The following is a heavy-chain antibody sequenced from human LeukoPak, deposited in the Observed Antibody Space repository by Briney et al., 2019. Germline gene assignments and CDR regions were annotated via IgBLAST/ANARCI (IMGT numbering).Heavy chain of an antibody. CDR1: GGTFSSYA. J-gene: IGHJ5*02. D-gene: IGHD3-22*01. V-gene: IGHV1-69*05. CDR3: ARVITTPESGSQWFDP. Sequence: SVKVSCKASGGTFSSYAISWVRQAPGQGLEWMGRIIPIFGTANYAQKFQGRVTITTDESTSTAYMKLSSLGSEDTAVYYCARVITTPESGSQWFDPWGQGTLVTVSS. CDR2: IIPIFGTA.